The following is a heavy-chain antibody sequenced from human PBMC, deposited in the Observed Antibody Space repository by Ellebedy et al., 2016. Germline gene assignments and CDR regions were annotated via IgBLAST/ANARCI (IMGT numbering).Heavy chain of an antibody. J-gene: IGHJ6*02. CDR2: ISAGGGIT. CDR3: VSALALLYGMDD. V-gene: IGHV3-23*01. Sequence: GESLKISCAASGFTFSSYAMSWVRQAPGKGLHWVSGISAGGGITYYADSVKGRFTISRDNSKNTVYLQMNSLRAEDGGVYYCVSALALLYGMDDWGQGTTVTVSS. D-gene: IGHD1-1*01. CDR1: GFTFSSYA.